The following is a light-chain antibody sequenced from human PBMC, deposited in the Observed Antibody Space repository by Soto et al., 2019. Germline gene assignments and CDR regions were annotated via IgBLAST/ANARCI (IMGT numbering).Light chain of an antibody. CDR3: QQTYSTPFT. J-gene: IGKJ3*01. CDR2: GAS. Sequence: IRMTQSPSSLSASTGDRVTITCRASQSINKYINWYQQKPGKAPNLLINGASSLQSGVPSRFSGSGSGTDFTLTISNLQPEDFATYYCQQTYSTPFTFGPGTKVDIK. V-gene: IGKV1-39*01. CDR1: QSINKY.